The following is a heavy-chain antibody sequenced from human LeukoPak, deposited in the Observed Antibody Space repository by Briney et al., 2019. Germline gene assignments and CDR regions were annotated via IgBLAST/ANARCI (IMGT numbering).Heavy chain of an antibody. CDR3: ARGTRVRWTDY. Sequence: GGSLRLSCAASGFTFTTSSMHWVRQAPDKGLEWVAFIRNDGSDKFYQDSVKGRFTISRDNAKNSLYLQMNSLRAEDTAVYYCARGTRVRWTDYWGQGILVTVSS. V-gene: IGHV3-30*02. D-gene: IGHD5-24*01. CDR1: GFTFTTSS. J-gene: IGHJ4*02. CDR2: IRNDGSDK.